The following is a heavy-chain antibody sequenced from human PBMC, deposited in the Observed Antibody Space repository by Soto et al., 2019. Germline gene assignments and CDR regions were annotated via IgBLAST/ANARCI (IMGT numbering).Heavy chain of an antibody. V-gene: IGHV3-48*01. D-gene: IGHD2-21*02. CDR1: EFNFNTND. CDR2: ISISSRTI. J-gene: IGHJ4*02. CDR3: VLGIFFFWLDNPACGGDCPSDY. Sequence: GGSLRLSCVASEFNFNTNDMNWVRQAPGKGLEKVSFISISSRTIYDADYVRGRFTIYRDNAKNSLFLQMNSMRVEDTVVFYFVLGIFFFWLDNPACGGDCPSDYWGQVTLVTVSS.